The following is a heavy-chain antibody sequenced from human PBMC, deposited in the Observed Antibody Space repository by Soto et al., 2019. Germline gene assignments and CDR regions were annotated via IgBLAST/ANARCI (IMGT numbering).Heavy chain of an antibody. Sequence: QVQLQESGPGLVKPSQTLSLTCSVSGGSISSGDYYWSWIRQPPGKGLEWIGYIHYSGSTHYNPSLKSRVTISINTSKNQFSLKLNSVTAADTAVYYCARGLTAAGTWFAPWGQGTLVTVSS. CDR1: GGSISSGDYY. CDR2: IHYSGST. CDR3: ARGLTAAGTWFAP. D-gene: IGHD6-13*01. V-gene: IGHV4-30-4*01. J-gene: IGHJ5*02.